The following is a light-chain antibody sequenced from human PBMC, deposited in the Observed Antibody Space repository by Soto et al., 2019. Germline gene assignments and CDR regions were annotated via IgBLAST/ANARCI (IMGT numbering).Light chain of an antibody. CDR1: KSISSY. V-gene: IGKV1-39*01. CDR2: AAS. J-gene: IGKJ2*01. CDR3: QQSYSTPPYT. Sequence: DIQMTQSPSSLSASVGDRVTITCRASKSISSYLNWYQQKQGKAPKLLIYAASSLQSGVPSRFSGSGSGTDFTLTISSLQPEDFATYYCQQSYSTPPYTFGQGTKLEIK.